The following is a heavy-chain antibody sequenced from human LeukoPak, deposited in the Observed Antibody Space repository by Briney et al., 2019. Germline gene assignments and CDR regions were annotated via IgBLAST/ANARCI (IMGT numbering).Heavy chain of an antibody. CDR3: ATDSDSSGPGGLDY. CDR1: GFTFINAW. V-gene: IGHV3-15*01. CDR2: IKSKSDGGAI. J-gene: IGHJ4*02. Sequence: GGSLRLSCAASGFTFINAWMSWVRQAPGKGLEWVGRIKSKSDGGAIDYAAPVKGRFTISRDDSKNTLYLQVNSLKTEDTAVFYCATDSDSSGPGGLDYWGQGILVTVSS. D-gene: IGHD3-22*01.